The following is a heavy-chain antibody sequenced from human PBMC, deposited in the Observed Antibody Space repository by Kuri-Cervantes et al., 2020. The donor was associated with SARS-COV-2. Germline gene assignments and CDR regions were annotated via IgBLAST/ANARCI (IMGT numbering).Heavy chain of an antibody. Sequence: GSLRLSCAVYGGSFSGYYWSWNRQPPGKGLEWIGEINHSGSTNYNPSLKSRVTISVDTSKNQFSLKLSSVTAADTAVYYCARAGSYLDAFDIWGQGTMVTVSS. V-gene: IGHV4-34*01. J-gene: IGHJ3*02. CDR2: INHSGST. D-gene: IGHD1-26*01. CDR3: ARAGSYLDAFDI. CDR1: GGSFSGYY.